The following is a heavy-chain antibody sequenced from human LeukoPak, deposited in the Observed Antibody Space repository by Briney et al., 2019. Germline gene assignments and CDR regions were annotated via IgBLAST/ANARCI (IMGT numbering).Heavy chain of an antibody. V-gene: IGHV4-59*01. CDR2: IYYSGST. J-gene: IGHJ6*03. CDR1: GGSISSYY. Sequence: SETLSLTCTVCGGSISSYYWSWIRQPPGKGLEWIGYIYYSGSTNYNPSLKSRVTMSVDTSKNQFSLKVSSVTAADTAVYYCARAPGSDYYPYYYMDVWGKGTTVTVSS. D-gene: IGHD4-17*01. CDR3: ARAPGSDYYPYYYMDV.